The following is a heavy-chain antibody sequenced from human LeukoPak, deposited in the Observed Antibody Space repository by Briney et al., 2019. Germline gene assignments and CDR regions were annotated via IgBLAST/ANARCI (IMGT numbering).Heavy chain of an antibody. CDR2: IGGSGDST. Sequence: GGSLRLSCAASGFTFSSYAMTWVRQAPGKGLEWVSDIGGSGDSTYYADSVKGRFTISRDYAKNSLYLQMNSLRVEDTAVYYCAKVAKYYYGPETYYFFEQWGQGTPVTASS. D-gene: IGHD3-10*01. CDR3: AKVAKYYYGPETYYFFEQ. J-gene: IGHJ4*02. V-gene: IGHV3-23*01. CDR1: GFTFSSYA.